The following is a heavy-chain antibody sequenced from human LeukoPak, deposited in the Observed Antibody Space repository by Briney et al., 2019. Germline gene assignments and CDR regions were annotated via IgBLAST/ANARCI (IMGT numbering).Heavy chain of an antibody. CDR3: ARGGFYCGGDCYFDQ. Sequence: SETLSLTCAVYGGSFSTYYWSWIRQPPGKGLEWIGEINHSGSTNYNPSLKSRVTISVDTSKNQFSLKLSSVTAADTALYYCARGGFYCGGDCYFDQWGQGTLVTVSS. CDR2: INHSGST. V-gene: IGHV4-34*01. D-gene: IGHD2-21*02. J-gene: IGHJ4*02. CDR1: GGSFSTYY.